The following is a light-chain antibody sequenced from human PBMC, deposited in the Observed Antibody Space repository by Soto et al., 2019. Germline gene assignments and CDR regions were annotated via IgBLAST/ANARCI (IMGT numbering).Light chain of an antibody. CDR2: GAS. V-gene: IGKV3-15*01. J-gene: IGKJ4*01. CDR3: QQYHTWPIT. CDR1: QGVSRK. Sequence: DIGITHSPATLSVAPGERVTFSCRASQGVSRKLAWYQHKPGQAPRLLISGASTGATGIPARFSGSGSGTEFTLTISSLQSEDCAIYYCQQYHTWPITFGGGTKVDIK.